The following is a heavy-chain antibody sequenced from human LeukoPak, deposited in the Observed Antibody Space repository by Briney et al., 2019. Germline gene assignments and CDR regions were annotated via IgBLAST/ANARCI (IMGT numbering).Heavy chain of an antibody. D-gene: IGHD4-23*01. Sequence: GGSLRLSCAASGFTFSNFGLSWVRQAPGRGLEWVSSITGSGGSTYYADSVKGRFTISRDNSKNTLYLQMNSLRAEDTAVYYCAKVRRLADYGGWYFDLWGRGTLVTVSS. V-gene: IGHV3-23*01. CDR3: AKVRRLADYGGWYFDL. J-gene: IGHJ2*01. CDR1: GFTFSNFG. CDR2: ITGSGGST.